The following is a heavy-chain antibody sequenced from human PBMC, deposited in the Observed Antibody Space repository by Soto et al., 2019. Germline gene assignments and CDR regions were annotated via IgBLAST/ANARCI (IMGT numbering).Heavy chain of an antibody. J-gene: IGHJ6*02. CDR2: ISAYNGNT. Sequence: ASVKVSCKASGYPFTSYGISWVRQAPGQGLEWMGWISAYNGNTNYAQKLQGRVTMTTDTSTSTAYMELRSLISDDTAVYYCARDRSSWPYYYYGMDVWGQGTTVTVSS. CDR1: GYPFTSYG. CDR3: ARDRSSWPYYYYGMDV. D-gene: IGHD6-13*01. V-gene: IGHV1-18*04.